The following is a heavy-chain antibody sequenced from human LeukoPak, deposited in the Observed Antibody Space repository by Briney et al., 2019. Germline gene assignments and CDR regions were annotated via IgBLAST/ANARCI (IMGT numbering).Heavy chain of an antibody. Sequence: GGSLRLSCAASGFTFSSHHMHWVRQAPGKGLEWVAVMWYDGSNKYYADSVKGRFTISRDNFENTLYLQMNSLRAEDTAVYSCARGSTYYDSSGQAPFDYWGQGTLVTVSS. J-gene: IGHJ4*02. CDR3: ARGSTYYDSSGQAPFDY. V-gene: IGHV3-33*01. D-gene: IGHD3-22*01. CDR1: GFTFSSHH. CDR2: MWYDGSNK.